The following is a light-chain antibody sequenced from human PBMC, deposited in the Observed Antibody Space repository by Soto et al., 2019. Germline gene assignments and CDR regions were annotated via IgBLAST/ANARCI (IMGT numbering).Light chain of an antibody. J-gene: IGKJ1*01. CDR1: QSVSSK. CDR3: QQYDTLPRT. CDR2: GAS. Sequence: EIVMTQSPATLSVSPWEGATLSCRASQSVSSKLAWYQQKPGQAPRLLIYGASTRATGIPARFSGSGSGTEFTLIISSLQSEDSAVYYCQQYDTLPRTFGQGTKVDIK. V-gene: IGKV3-15*01.